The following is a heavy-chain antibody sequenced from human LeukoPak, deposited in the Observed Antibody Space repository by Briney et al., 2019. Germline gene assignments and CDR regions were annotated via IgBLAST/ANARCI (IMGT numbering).Heavy chain of an antibody. D-gene: IGHD6-19*01. CDR2: IKEDGSEK. CDR1: GLNFSSRW. V-gene: IGHV3-7*01. J-gene: IGHJ4*02. Sequence: GGSLRLSCAASGLNFSSRWMNWVRQAPGQGLEWVASIKEDGSEKHYVDSVKGRFTISRDNAKNSLYLQMNSLRAEDTAVYYCARDALTSGWSKNIDYWGQGTLVTVSS. CDR3: ARDALTSGWSKNIDY.